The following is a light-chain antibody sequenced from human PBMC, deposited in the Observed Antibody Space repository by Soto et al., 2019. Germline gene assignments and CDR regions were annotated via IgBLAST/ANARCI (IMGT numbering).Light chain of an antibody. CDR2: HAS. J-gene: IGKJ1*01. CDR1: QSISGW. V-gene: IGKV1-5*01. Sequence: DIQMTQSPSTLSASVGDTSTTSCRASQSISGWLAWYQQRPGKAPKILIYHASSLETGVPSRFSGSGSGTEFTLTISSMQPDDFATYYCQHYNSYGTFGQGTKVEIK. CDR3: QHYNSYGT.